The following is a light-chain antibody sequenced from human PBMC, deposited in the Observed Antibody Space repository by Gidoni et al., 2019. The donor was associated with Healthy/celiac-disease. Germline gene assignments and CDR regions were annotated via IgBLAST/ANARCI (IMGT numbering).Light chain of an antibody. CDR1: QGISSA. V-gene: IGKV1-13*02. CDR3: QQFNSYPIT. Sequence: AIQLTKSPSSLPASVGNRVTITCRASQGISSALAWYQQKPGKAPKLLIYDASSLESGVPSRFSGSGSGTDFTLTISSLQPEDFATYYCQQFNSYPITFGQGTRLEIK. J-gene: IGKJ5*01. CDR2: DAS.